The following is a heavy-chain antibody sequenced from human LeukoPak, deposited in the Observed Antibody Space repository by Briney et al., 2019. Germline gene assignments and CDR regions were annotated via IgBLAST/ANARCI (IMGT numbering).Heavy chain of an antibody. Sequence: PGGSLRLSCAASGFTFDNYAMSWVRQAPGKGLEWVSTISASGGSTYYADSVKGRFTISRDSSKNTLYLQMNSLRAEDTAVYYCASRSGSDYGDYGEYWGQGTLVTVSS. D-gene: IGHD4-17*01. V-gene: IGHV3-23*01. CDR3: ASRSGSDYGDYGEY. CDR1: GFTFDNYA. J-gene: IGHJ4*02. CDR2: ISASGGST.